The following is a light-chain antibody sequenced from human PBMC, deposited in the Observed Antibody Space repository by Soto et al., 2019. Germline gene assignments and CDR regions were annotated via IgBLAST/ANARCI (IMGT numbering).Light chain of an antibody. J-gene: IGLJ1*01. V-gene: IGLV2-14*03. CDR2: DVS. Sequence: QSALTQPASVSGSPGQSITISCTGTSSDVGGYNYVSWYQHNPGKAPKLMIYDVSNRPSGVSNRFSGSKSGNTASLTISGLQAEDEADYYCSSYTSSHTYVFGTATKVTVL. CDR1: SSDVGGYNY. CDR3: SSYTSSHTYV.